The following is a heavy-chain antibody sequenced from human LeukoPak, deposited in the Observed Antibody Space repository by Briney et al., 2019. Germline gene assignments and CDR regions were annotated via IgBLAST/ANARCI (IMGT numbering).Heavy chain of an antibody. CDR1: GGSISSYY. Sequence: SETLSLTCTVSGGSISSYYWSWIRQPPGKGLDWIGYIYYSGSTNYNPSLKSRVTISVDTSKNQFSLKLSSVTAADTAVYYCARSQTYYYDSSGYCFDYWGQGTLVTVSS. D-gene: IGHD3-22*01. CDR3: ARSQTYYYDSSGYCFDY. CDR2: IYYSGST. J-gene: IGHJ4*02. V-gene: IGHV4-59*01.